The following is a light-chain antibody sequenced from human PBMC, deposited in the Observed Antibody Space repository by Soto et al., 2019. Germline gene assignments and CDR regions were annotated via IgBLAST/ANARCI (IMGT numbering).Light chain of an antibody. V-gene: IGKV1-17*01. J-gene: IGKJ1*01. CDR1: LDIRND. Sequence: DIQVTQSPSSLSASVGDRVSITCRASLDIRNDLDWYQQKPGKAPKRLIYDASTLQSGVPSRFSGAGSGAKFTLTINGLQSEDFATYFCLQHKSYPWTFGQGTKVEL. CDR2: DAS. CDR3: LQHKSYPWT.